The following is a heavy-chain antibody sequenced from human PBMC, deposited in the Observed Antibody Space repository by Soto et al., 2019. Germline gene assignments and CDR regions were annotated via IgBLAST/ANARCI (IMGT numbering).Heavy chain of an antibody. Sequence: SETLSLTCSVSGGSISISGGSYYWNWIRQPPGKGLEWIGYIFFTGSTYYNPSLRSRATISVDTSKNQFSLQLSSVTVADTAVYYWARHYSSGSRNWFDPWGQGTLVTVSS. CDR1: GGSISISGGSYY. CDR2: IFFTGST. CDR3: ARHYSSGSRNWFDP. D-gene: IGHD6-19*01. J-gene: IGHJ5*02. V-gene: IGHV4-30-4*01.